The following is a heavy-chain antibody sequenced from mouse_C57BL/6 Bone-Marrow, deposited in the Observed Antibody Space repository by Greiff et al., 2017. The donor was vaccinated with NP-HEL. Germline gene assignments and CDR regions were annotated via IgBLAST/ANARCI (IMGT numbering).Heavy chain of an antibody. V-gene: IGHV1-62-2*01. Sequence: QVQLQQSGAELVKPGASVKLSCKASGYTFTEYTIHWVKQRSGQGLEWIGWFYPGSGSIQYNETFQDKATLTADKSSSPVYLALSRWTAEDSADYFGARHGRGWLLQAWFAYWGQGTLVTVSA. D-gene: IGHD2-3*01. CDR2: FYPGSGSI. J-gene: IGHJ3*01. CDR1: GYTFTEYT. CDR3: ARHGRGWLLQAWFAY.